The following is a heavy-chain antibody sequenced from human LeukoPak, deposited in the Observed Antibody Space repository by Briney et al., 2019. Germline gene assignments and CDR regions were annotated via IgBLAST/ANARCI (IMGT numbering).Heavy chain of an antibody. J-gene: IGHJ4*02. CDR1: GGSFSGYY. V-gene: IGHV4-34*01. CDR3: AREVSTLYYDSSGYFDY. Sequence: PSETLSLTCAVYGGSFSGYYWSWIRQPPGKGLEWIGEINHSGSTNYNPPLKSRVTISVDASKNQFCLKLSSVTAADTAVYYCAREVSTLYYDSSGYFDYWGQGTLVTVSS. CDR2: INHSGST. D-gene: IGHD3-22*01.